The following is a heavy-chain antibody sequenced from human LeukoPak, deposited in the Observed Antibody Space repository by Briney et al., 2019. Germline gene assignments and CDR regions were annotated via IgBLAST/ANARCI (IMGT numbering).Heavy chain of an antibody. CDR3: AREVVRGARYFDY. J-gene: IGHJ4*02. D-gene: IGHD3-10*01. Sequence: PSETLSLTCSVSGGSISSSTYFWGWIRQPAGKGLEWIGRIYTSGSTNYNPSLKSRVTISVDTSKNQFSLKLSSVTAADTAVYYCAREVVRGARYFDYWGQGTLVTVSS. CDR1: GGSISSSTYF. V-gene: IGHV4-61*02. CDR2: IYTSGST.